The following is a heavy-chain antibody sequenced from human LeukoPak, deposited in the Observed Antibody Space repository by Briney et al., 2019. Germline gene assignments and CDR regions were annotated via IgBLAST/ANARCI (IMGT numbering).Heavy chain of an antibody. CDR3: ARGDYGDPRWYFDL. V-gene: IGHV3-48*03. D-gene: IGHD4-17*01. CDR2: ISSSGSTI. J-gene: IGHJ2*01. CDR1: GFTFSSYE. Sequence: GGSLRLSCAASGFTFSSYEMNWVRQAPGKGLEWVSYISSSGSTIYYADSVKGRFTISRDNAKNSLYLQMNSLRAEDTAVYYCARGDYGDPRWYFDLWGRGTLVTVSS.